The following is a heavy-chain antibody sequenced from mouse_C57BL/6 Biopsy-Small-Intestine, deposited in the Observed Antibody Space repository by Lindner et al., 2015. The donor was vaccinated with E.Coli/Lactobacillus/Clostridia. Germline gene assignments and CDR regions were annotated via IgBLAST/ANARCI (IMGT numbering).Heavy chain of an antibody. CDR3: ARQLYYFDY. CDR1: GFTFSTYT. CDR2: IGGGGDNT. Sequence: VQLQESGGDLVRPGGSLKLSCVVSGFTFSTYTMSWVRQTPEKRLEWVATIGGGGDNTYYPDSVQGRFTISRDIAKNTLYLQMSGLRSEDTALYYCARQLYYFDYWGQGTTLTVSS. V-gene: IGHV5-9*01. J-gene: IGHJ2*01.